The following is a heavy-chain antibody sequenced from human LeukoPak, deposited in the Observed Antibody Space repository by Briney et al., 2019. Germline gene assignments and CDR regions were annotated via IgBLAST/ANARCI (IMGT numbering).Heavy chain of an antibody. V-gene: IGHV4-61*02. CDR1: GGSISSSSYY. D-gene: IGHD1-26*01. CDR3: ARSIVGAHHYMDV. J-gene: IGHJ6*03. Sequence: SETLSLTCTVSGGSISSSSYYWGWIRQPAGKGLEWIGRIYTSGSTNYNPSLKSRVTISVDTSKNQFSLKLSSVTAADTAVYYCARSIVGAHHYMDVWGKGTTVTVSS. CDR2: IYTSGST.